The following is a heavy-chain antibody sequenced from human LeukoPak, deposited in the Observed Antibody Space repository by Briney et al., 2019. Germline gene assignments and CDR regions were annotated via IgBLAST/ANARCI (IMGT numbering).Heavy chain of an antibody. CDR3: ARDPRQLERLGFDY. V-gene: IGHV3-30*04. D-gene: IGHD1-1*01. J-gene: IGHJ4*02. CDR1: GFTFSSYA. Sequence: PGRSLRLSCAASGFTFSSYAMHWDRQAPGKGLEWVAVISYDGSNKYYADSVKGRFTISRDNSKNTLYLQMNSLRAEDTAVYYCARDPRQLERLGFDYWGQGTLVTVSS. CDR2: ISYDGSNK.